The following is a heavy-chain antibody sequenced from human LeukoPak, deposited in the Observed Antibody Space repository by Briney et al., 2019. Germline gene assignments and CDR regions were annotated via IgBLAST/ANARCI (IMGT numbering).Heavy chain of an antibody. V-gene: IGHV3-23*01. Sequence: GGSLRLSCAASGFTFSSYAMSWVRQAPGKGLEWVSAISGSGGSTYYADSVKGRFTISRDNSKNTLYLQMNSLRAEDTAVYYCARGPGSSWYSDYWGQGTLVTVSS. D-gene: IGHD6-13*01. J-gene: IGHJ4*02. CDR1: GFTFSSYA. CDR3: ARGPGSSWYSDY. CDR2: ISGSGGST.